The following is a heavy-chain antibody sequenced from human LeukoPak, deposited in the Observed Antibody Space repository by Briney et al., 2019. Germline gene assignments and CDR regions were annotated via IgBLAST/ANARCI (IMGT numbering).Heavy chain of an antibody. V-gene: IGHV4-59*08. CDR3: ARHGTAAGPFQL. D-gene: IGHD2-21*02. J-gene: IGHJ1*01. CDR1: GGAIDNYY. CDR2: VYYSGTI. Sequence: PSETLSLTCTVSGGAIDNYYWSWIRQPPGKGLEWIAYVYYSGTINYNPSLESRVTISVDTSKNQSSLRLTSVAAADTAVYYCARHGTAAGPFQLWGQGTLVTVSS.